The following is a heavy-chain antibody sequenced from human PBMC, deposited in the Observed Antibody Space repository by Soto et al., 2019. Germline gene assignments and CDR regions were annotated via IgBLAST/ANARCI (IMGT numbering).Heavy chain of an antibody. D-gene: IGHD3-22*01. CDR3: AKDRHRSGSPHPFDY. V-gene: IGHV3-74*01. J-gene: IGHJ4*02. CDR2: INSDGRIT. Sequence: GGSLRLSCAASGFTLSSNWMHWVRQAPGKGLVWVSRINSDGRITSYADSVKGRFTISRDNSKNTLYLQMNSLRAEDTAVYYCAKDRHRSGSPHPFDYWGQGTLVTVSS. CDR1: GFTLSSNW.